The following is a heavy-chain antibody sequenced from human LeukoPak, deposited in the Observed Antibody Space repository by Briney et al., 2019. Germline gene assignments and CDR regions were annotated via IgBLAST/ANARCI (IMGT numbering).Heavy chain of an antibody. CDR3: ARVAGSIDY. CDR2: MNPNSGYT. Sequence: VKVSCKASGYTFTTYDINWVRQATGQGLEWMGWMNPNSGYTGYAQRFQGRVTITRDTSISTAYMELSSLRSEDTAVYYCARVAGSIDYWGQGTLVTVSS. J-gene: IGHJ4*02. D-gene: IGHD6-19*01. CDR1: GYTFTTYD. V-gene: IGHV1-8*03.